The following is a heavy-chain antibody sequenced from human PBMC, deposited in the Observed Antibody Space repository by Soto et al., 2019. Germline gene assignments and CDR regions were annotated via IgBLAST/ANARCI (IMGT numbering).Heavy chain of an antibody. V-gene: IGHV1-69*01. J-gene: IGHJ4*02. Sequence: QVQLVQSGAEVKKPGSSVKVSCKASGGTFSSYSINWVRQAPGQGLEWMGEIIPIFGTANYAQKFQGRVTITEDESTRTAYMELSSLRSEDTAVYYCARDGGRNSGGIDYWGQGTLVTVSS. CDR2: IIPIFGTA. CDR1: GGTFSSYS. D-gene: IGHD1-26*01. CDR3: ARDGGRNSGGIDY.